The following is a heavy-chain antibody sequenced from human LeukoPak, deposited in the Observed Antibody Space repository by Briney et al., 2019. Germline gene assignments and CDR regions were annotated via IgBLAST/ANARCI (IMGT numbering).Heavy chain of an antibody. CDR3: ARGLAAAAYYFDY. V-gene: IGHV3-11*04. CDR2: ISSRSSTI. Sequence: PGGSLRLSCAASGFTFSDYYMSWIRQAPGKGLEWVSYISSRSSTIYHADSVKGRFTISRDNAKNSLYLQMNSLRDEDTAVYYCARGLAAAAYYFDYWGQGILVTVSS. CDR1: GFTFSDYY. D-gene: IGHD6-13*01. J-gene: IGHJ4*02.